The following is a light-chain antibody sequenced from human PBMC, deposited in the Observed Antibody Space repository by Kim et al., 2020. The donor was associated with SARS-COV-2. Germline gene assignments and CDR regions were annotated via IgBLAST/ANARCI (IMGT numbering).Light chain of an antibody. CDR2: AAS. Sequence: DIQMTQSPSSLSASVGDRVTITCRASQSISNYLNWYQQKPGKAPNLLIYAASRLQSGVPSTFSGSGSGTDFTLTISSLQPEDFATYYCQQTYSTPYTFGQGTKVDIK. J-gene: IGKJ2*01. V-gene: IGKV1-39*01. CDR3: QQTYSTPYT. CDR1: QSISNY.